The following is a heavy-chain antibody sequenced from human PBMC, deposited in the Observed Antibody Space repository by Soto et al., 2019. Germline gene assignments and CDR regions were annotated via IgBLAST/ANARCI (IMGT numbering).Heavy chain of an antibody. CDR1: GGSINSGGFY. CDR3: ARAPDSSGYPFDL. Sequence: SETLSLTCTVSGGSINSGGFYWTWVRQHPGKGLEWIGCIYSRGSTHYIPSLKSRLTISVDMSRNQFSLKLSSVTAADTAVYYCARAPDSSGYPFDLWGQGTLVTISS. V-gene: IGHV4-31*03. CDR2: IYSRGST. J-gene: IGHJ4*02. D-gene: IGHD3-22*01.